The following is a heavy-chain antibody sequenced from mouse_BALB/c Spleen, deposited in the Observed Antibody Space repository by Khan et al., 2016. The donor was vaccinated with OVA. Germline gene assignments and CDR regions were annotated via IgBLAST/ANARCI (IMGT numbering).Heavy chain of an antibody. J-gene: IGHJ3*02. CDR1: GFTFSTYG. CDR2: VSTGGSYT. D-gene: IGHD1-1*01. Sequence: EVELVESGGDLVKPGGSLKLSCAASGFTFSTYGMSWVRQAPDKRLEWVATVSTGGSYTYYPDSVKGRFTISRDNAKNTLYLQMSGLRSEDTAMFYCTRLAYYYDSEGFDEWGQGTLVTVSA. CDR3: TRLAYYYDSEGFDE. V-gene: IGHV5-6*01.